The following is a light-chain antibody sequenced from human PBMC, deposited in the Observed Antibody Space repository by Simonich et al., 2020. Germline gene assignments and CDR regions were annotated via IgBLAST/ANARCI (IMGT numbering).Light chain of an antibody. CDR1: QIVSSN. Sequence: EIVMTQSPATLSVSPGERATLSCRASQIVSSNLAWYHQKPGQAPRLLIYGASTRATGIPVRFSGSGSGTEFTLTISSLQSEDFAVYYCQQYNNWPLTFGGGTKVEIK. CDR3: QQYNNWPLT. J-gene: IGKJ4*01. V-gene: IGKV3-15*01. CDR2: GAS.